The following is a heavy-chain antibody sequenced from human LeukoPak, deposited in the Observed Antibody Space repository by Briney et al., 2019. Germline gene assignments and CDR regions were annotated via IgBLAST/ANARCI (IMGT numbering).Heavy chain of an antibody. J-gene: IGHJ5*02. V-gene: IGHV3-20*01. CDR1: GFTFSSYG. Sequence: GGSLRLSCAASGFTFSSYGMSWVRQAPGKGLEWVSGINWNGGSTGYADSVKGRFTISRDNAKNSLYLQMNSLRAEDTALYHCARVGCRYYYDSSGYYECTWFDPWGQGTLVTVSS. D-gene: IGHD3-22*01. CDR2: INWNGGST. CDR3: ARVGCRYYYDSSGYYECTWFDP.